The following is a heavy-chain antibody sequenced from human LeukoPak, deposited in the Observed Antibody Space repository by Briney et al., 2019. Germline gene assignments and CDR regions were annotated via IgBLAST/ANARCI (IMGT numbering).Heavy chain of an antibody. J-gene: IGHJ4*02. V-gene: IGHV4-39*07. CDR1: GGSISVTPYY. Sequence: SETLSLTCAISGGSISVTPYYWGWIRQPPGKGLVWIGSIYYSGSTYYNPSLKSRLTISVDTSKNQFSLKLTSVTAADTAVYYCARASTIFGHFAYWGRGTLVTVSS. D-gene: IGHD3-3*01. CDR2: IYYSGST. CDR3: ARASTIFGHFAY.